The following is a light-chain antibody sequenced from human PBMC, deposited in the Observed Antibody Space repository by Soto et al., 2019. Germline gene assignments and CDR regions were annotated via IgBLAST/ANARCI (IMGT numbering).Light chain of an antibody. CDR2: DTS. CDR3: LLSYSGARPVV. V-gene: IGLV7-46*01. Sequence: VVTQEPSLTVSPGGTVTLTCGSSTGAVTSGHYPYWFQQKPGQAPRTLIYDTSNKHSWTPARFSGSLLGGKAALTLSGAQPEDEAEYYCLLSYSGARPVVFGGGTKVTVL. CDR1: TGAVTSGHY. J-gene: IGLJ2*01.